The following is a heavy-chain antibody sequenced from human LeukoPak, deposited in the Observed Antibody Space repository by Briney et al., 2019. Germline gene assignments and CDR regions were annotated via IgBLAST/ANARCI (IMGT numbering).Heavy chain of an antibody. CDR1: GFSLNTYS. D-gene: IGHD3-10*01. J-gene: IGHJ6*03. V-gene: IGHV3-48*04. CDR2: ISSSSTTI. CDR3: AAGGDYYYHMGV. Sequence: GGSLRLSCAASGFSLNTYSMNWVRQAPGKGLEWVSYISSSSTTIYYADSVKGRFTISRDNAKNSVYLQMNSLRAEDTAVYHCAAGGDYYYHMGVWGKGTTVTVSS.